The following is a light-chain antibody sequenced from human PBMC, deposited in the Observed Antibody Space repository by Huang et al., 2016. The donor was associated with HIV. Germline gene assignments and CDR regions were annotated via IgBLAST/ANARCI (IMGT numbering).Light chain of an antibody. CDR2: SAS. J-gene: IGKJ2*01. CDR1: QGVSNF. V-gene: IGKV1-27*01. CDR3: QKYNSAPYT. Sequence: DIQMTQSPSSLSTSVGDTVTITCRASQGVSNFLDWDQQQPGKVPNLLIYSASTLPSGVPSRFSGSGSGTHFTLTIRSLQPEDVATYYCQKYNSAPYTFGQGTKLDIK.